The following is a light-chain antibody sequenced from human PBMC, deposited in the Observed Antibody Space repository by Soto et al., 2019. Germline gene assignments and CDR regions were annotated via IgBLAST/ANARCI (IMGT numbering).Light chain of an antibody. CDR3: QKYIRWPLT. CDR1: QDVSSN. CDR2: GAS. Sequence: EMVVTQSPATLSVSPGERATLSCRASQDVSSNLAWYQQKPGQAPSLLIYGASTRATGTPARFSGSGSGTEFTLTIRSLQSEDYAVYFCQKYIRWPLTFGGGTKVEI. J-gene: IGKJ4*01. V-gene: IGKV3-15*01.